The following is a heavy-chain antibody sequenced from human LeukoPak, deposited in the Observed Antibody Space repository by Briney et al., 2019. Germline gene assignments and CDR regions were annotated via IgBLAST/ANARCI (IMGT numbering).Heavy chain of an antibody. Sequence: GGSLRLSCAASGFSFSYYSMIWVRQAPGKGLEWVSSIGSSSGYADSVKGRFTISRDNAKNSLYLQMNSLRAEDTAVYYCARVAGIAAQGYGMDVWGQGTTVTVSS. CDR1: GFSFSYYS. CDR3: ARVAGIAAQGYGMDV. J-gene: IGHJ6*02. V-gene: IGHV3-21*06. D-gene: IGHD2-15*01. CDR2: IGSSSG.